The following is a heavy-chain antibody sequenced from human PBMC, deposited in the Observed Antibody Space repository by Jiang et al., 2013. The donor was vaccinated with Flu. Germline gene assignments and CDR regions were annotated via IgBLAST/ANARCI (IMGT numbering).Heavy chain of an antibody. D-gene: IGHD6-19*01. CDR2: IYAGDSDT. J-gene: IGHJ4*02. Sequence: GAEVKKPGESLKISCKGSGFRFSDYWIGWVRQMPGKGLEWMGSIYAGDSDTTYSPSFKGQVYITVDKSFSSAYLEWRSLKASDTAMYFCARGYNSVYWGQGTLVTVSS. CDR1: GFRFSDYW. V-gene: IGHV5-51*01. CDR3: ARGYNSVY.